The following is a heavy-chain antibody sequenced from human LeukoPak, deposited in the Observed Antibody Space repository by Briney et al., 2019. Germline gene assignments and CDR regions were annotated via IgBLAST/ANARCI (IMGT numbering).Heavy chain of an antibody. CDR3: ARQDSHRRDGYNFDY. J-gene: IGHJ4*02. CDR2: IYYSGST. D-gene: IGHD5-24*01. V-gene: IGHV4-59*01. Sequence: SETLSLTCTVSGGSISSYYWSWIRQPPGKGLEWIGYIYYSGSTNYNPSLKSRVTISVDTSKNQFSLKLSSVTAADTAVYYCARQDSHRRDGYNFDYWGQGTLVTVSS. CDR1: GGSISSYY.